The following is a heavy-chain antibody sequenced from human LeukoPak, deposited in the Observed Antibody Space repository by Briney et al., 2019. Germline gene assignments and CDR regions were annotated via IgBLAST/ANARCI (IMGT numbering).Heavy chain of an antibody. V-gene: IGHV1-69*13. CDR1: GYTFTDYY. J-gene: IGHJ6*03. D-gene: IGHD6-6*01. CDR3: ARAEYSSSSYYYYYMDV. Sequence: ASVKVSCRASGYTFTDYYMHWLRQAPGQGLEWMGGIIPIFGTANYAQKFQGRVTITADESTSTAYMELSSLRSEDTAVYYCARAEYSSSSYYYYYMDVWGKGTTVTVSS. CDR2: IIPIFGTA.